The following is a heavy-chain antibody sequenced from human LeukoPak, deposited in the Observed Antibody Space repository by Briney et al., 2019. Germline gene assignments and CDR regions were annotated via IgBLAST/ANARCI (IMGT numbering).Heavy chain of an antibody. J-gene: IGHJ3*02. Sequence: GGSLRLSCEASGFTFSNYAMNWIRQAPGKGLEWVSHITGSGDNSYYTDSVKGRFTLSRDNSKNTLFLQMNSLRAEDTAVYYCTRDEGLVAGIWRALDIWGQGTMVTVSS. V-gene: IGHV3-23*01. CDR1: GFTFSNYA. CDR3: TRDEGLVAGIWRALDI. CDR2: ITGSGDNS. D-gene: IGHD6-19*01.